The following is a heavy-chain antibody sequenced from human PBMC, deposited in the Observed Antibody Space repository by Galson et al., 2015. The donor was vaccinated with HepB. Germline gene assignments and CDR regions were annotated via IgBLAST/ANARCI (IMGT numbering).Heavy chain of an antibody. CDR2: ISSSGSTI. D-gene: IGHD3-10*01. CDR3: ARKSMVRGVILDY. J-gene: IGHJ4*02. CDR1: GFTFSDYY. Sequence: SLRLSCAASGFTFSDYYMSWIRQAPGKELEWVSYISSSGSTIYYADSVKGRFTISRDNAKNSLYLQMNSLRAEDTAVYYCARKSMVRGVILDYWGQGTLVTVSS. V-gene: IGHV3-11*01.